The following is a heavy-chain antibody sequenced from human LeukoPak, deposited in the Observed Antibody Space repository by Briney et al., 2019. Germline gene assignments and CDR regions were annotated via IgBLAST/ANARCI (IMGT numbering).Heavy chain of an antibody. J-gene: IGHJ4*02. CDR2: IYYSWST. CDR1: GGSISSYY. CDR3: ARADGYYAL. Sequence: SETLSLTCTVSGGSISSYYWSWIRQPPGKGLEWIGYIYYSWSTNYNPTLRSRVTISVHTSKNQFSLKLNSVTAADTAVYYCARADGYYALWGKGTLVTVSS. V-gene: IGHV4-59*13. D-gene: IGHD4-17*01.